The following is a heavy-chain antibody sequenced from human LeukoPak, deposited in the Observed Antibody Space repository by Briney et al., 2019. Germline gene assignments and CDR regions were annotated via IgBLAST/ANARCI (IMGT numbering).Heavy chain of an antibody. CDR2: ISSSSSTI. D-gene: IGHD3-10*01. V-gene: IGHV3-48*01. Sequence: PGGSLRLSCAASGFTFSSYSMNWVRQAPGKGLEWVSYISSSSSTIYYADSVKGRFTISRDNAKNSLYLQMNSLRAEDTAVYYCATESLWFGELFRDFDYWGQGTLVTVSS. J-gene: IGHJ4*02. CDR3: ATESLWFGELFRDFDY. CDR1: GFTFSSYS.